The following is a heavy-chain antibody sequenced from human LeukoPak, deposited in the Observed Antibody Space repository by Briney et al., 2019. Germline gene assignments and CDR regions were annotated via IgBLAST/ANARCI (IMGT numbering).Heavy chain of an antibody. V-gene: IGHV3-7*01. Sequence: PGGSLRLSCAASGFTFRSYWMNWVRQAPGKGLEWVANIKQDGSEKFYVDSVKGRFSNSRDNAKNSLYLQMNSLRAEDTAVYYCTRSKYYYDSWGQGTLVTVSS. CDR3: TRSKYYYDS. CDR2: IKQDGSEK. J-gene: IGHJ4*02. D-gene: IGHD3-22*01. CDR1: GFTFRSYW.